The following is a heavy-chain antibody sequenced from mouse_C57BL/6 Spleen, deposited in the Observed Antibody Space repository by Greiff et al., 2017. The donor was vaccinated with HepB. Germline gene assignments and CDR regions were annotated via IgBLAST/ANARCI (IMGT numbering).Heavy chain of an antibody. CDR2: IYPGDGDT. Sequence: QVQLQQSGAELVKPGASVKISCKASGYAFSSYWMNWVKQRPGKGLEWIGQIYPGDGDTNYNGKFKGKATLTADKSSSTAYMQLSSLTSEDSAVYFCARGGYYGSSQGFAYWGQGTLVTVSA. D-gene: IGHD1-1*01. V-gene: IGHV1-80*01. J-gene: IGHJ3*01. CDR1: GYAFSSYW. CDR3: ARGGYYGSSQGFAY.